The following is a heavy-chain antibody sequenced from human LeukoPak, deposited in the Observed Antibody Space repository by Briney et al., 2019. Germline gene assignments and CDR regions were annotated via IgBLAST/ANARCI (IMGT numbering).Heavy chain of an antibody. V-gene: IGHV4-59*12. CDR1: GDSISSYY. CDR2: IYNSGST. D-gene: IGHD2-15*01. Sequence: SETLSLTCTVSGDSISSYYCSWVRQPPGKGLEWIAYIYNSGSTDYNPSLKSRVTVSVDTSKKQFSLKLSAVTAADTAVYYCARASQLFYFDYWGQGTLVTVSS. J-gene: IGHJ4*02. CDR3: ARASQLFYFDY.